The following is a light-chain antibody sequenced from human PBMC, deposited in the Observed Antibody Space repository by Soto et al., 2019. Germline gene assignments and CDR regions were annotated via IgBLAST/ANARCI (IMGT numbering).Light chain of an antibody. CDR2: DAS. CDR1: QSISDT. CDR3: QQRSIWPLT. V-gene: IGKV3-11*01. Sequence: EIVMTQSPATLSVSPGGRATLSCRASQSISDTLAWYQQKPGQAPRLLIYDASYRAAGIPARFSGRGSGTDFTLTINSLEPEDFAVYHCQQRSIWPLTFGGGTKVDIK. J-gene: IGKJ4*01.